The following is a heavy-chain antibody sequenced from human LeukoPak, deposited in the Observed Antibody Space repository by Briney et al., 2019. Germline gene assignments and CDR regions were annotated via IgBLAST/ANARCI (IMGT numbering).Heavy chain of an antibody. CDR3: AKKSGIAVAGTYQSFDY. Sequence: GGSLRLSCAASGFTFSSYAMSWVRQAPGKGLEWVSAISGSGGSTYYADSVKGRFTISRDNSKNTLYLQMNSLRAEGTAVYYCAKKSGIAVAGTYQSFDYWGQGTLVTVSS. J-gene: IGHJ4*02. D-gene: IGHD6-19*01. CDR2: ISGSGGST. V-gene: IGHV3-23*01. CDR1: GFTFSSYA.